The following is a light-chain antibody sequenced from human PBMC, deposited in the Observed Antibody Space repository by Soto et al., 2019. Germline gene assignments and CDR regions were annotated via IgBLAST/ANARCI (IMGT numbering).Light chain of an antibody. CDR1: QSVSNNY. V-gene: IGKV3D-20*02. CDR2: GAS. J-gene: IGKJ5*01. Sequence: EIVLTQCPGTLSLSLGERATLSCRASQSVSNNYLAWYQQKPGQAPRILIYGASNRATGIPDRFSGSGSGTDLTITLRGLEPADLAVDEGQQRHNWPITFGQGTRLEIK. CDR3: QQRHNWPIT.